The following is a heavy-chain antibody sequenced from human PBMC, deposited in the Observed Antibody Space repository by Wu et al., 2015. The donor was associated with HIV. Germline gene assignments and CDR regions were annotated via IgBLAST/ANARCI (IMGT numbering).Heavy chain of an antibody. Sequence: QVQLVQSGAEVKKPGSSVKVSCKAPGGTFNSYAISWVRQAPGQGLEWMGKITPISGTPNYAQKFQGRVTITADKSMSTFYMELSSLRSEDAAIYYCARGGITIYHYGMDVWGQGTTVTVSS. CDR3: ARGGITIYHYGMDV. J-gene: IGHJ6*02. D-gene: IGHD3-9*01. CDR1: GGTFNSYA. V-gene: IGHV1-69*13. CDR2: ITPISGTP.